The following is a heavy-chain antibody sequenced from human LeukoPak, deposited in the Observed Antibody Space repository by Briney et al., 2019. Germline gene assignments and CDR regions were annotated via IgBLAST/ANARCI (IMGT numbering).Heavy chain of an antibody. Sequence: SETLSLTCAVSGGSVNSGGYSWSWIRQPPGTGLEWIGYIYHDGSTYYNPSLQSRVTISVDRPKNQLSLRLTSVTAADTAVYYCARSPYYHDTSGSAEYFQHWGQGTLVTVSS. CDR3: ARSPYYHDTSGSAEYFQH. V-gene: IGHV4-30-2*01. CDR2: IYHDGST. D-gene: IGHD3-22*01. J-gene: IGHJ1*01. CDR1: GGSVNSGGYS.